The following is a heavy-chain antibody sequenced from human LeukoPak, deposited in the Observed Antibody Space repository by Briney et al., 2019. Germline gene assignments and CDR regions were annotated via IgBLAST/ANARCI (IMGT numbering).Heavy chain of an antibody. CDR2: IRRKDHGGTP. J-gene: IGHJ4*02. Sequence: GGSLRLSCTTSGFTFGDYDMSWVRQAPGKGLEGVGFIRRKDHGGTPEHAASVKGRFTISRDDYKSIAYLQMNRLKTEDTAVYFCARDSNFERDYWGQGTQVTVSS. CDR1: GFTFGDYD. D-gene: IGHD3-9*01. V-gene: IGHV3-49*04. CDR3: ARDSNFERDY.